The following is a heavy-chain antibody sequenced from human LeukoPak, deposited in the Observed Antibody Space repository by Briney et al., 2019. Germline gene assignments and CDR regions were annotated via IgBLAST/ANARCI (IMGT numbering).Heavy chain of an antibody. D-gene: IGHD1/OR15-1a*01. CDR1: GYTFTDYY. Sequence: GASVKVSCMASGYTFTDYYMHWVRQAPGQGLEWVAWINPTSGGTNYAQKVQDRVALTRDTSNNTSYMELSRLSSDDTAVYYCAREFRTTTWSFDAFDLWGQGTMVTVSS. V-gene: IGHV1-2*02. CDR3: AREFRTTTWSFDAFDL. J-gene: IGHJ3*01. CDR2: INPTSGGT.